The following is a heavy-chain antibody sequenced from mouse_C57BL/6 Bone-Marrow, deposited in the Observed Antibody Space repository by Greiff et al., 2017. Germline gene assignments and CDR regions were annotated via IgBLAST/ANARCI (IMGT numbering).Heavy chain of an antibody. Sequence: QVQLQQSGAELARPGASVKLSCKASGYTFTSYGISWVKQRTGQGLEWIGEIYPRSGNTYYNEKIKGKATLTADKSSSPAYMELRSLTSEYSAVYCCARFTSFFDYWGLVTTLTVSS. CDR1: GYTFTSYG. V-gene: IGHV1-81*01. J-gene: IGHJ2*01. D-gene: IGHD1-1*01. CDR3: ARFTSFFDY. CDR2: IYPRSGNT.